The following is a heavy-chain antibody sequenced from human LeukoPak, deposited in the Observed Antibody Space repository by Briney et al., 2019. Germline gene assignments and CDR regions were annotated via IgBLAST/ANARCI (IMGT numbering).Heavy chain of an antibody. D-gene: IGHD4-17*01. J-gene: IGHJ5*02. CDR1: GGSISSSFYY. Sequence: SETLSLTCTVSGGSISSSFYYWGWIRQPPGKGLEWIGSIYHSGSTYYNPSLKSRVTISVDTSRNQFSLNLSSVTAADTAVYYCARQYGPWGQGTLFAVSS. V-gene: IGHV4-39*01. CDR3: ARQYGP. CDR2: IYHSGST.